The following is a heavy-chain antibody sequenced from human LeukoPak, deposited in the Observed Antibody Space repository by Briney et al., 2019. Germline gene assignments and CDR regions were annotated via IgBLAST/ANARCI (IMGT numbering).Heavy chain of an antibody. J-gene: IGHJ6*02. D-gene: IGHD6-13*01. Sequence: GGSLRLSCAASGFTFSSYAMHWVRQAPGKGLEWVAVISYDGSNKYYADSVKGRFTISRDNSKNTLYLQMNSLRAEDTAVYYCAREEGYSSSWYRFDYYYYGMDVWGQGTTVTVSS. V-gene: IGHV3-30-3*01. CDR2: ISYDGSNK. CDR1: GFTFSSYA. CDR3: AREEGYSSSWYRFDYYYYGMDV.